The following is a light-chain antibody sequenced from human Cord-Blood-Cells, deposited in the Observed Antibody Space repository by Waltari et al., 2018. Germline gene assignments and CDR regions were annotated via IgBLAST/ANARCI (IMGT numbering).Light chain of an antibody. CDR1: SSDVGGYNY. J-gene: IGLJ3*02. V-gene: IGLV2-14*03. CDR3: SSYTSSSTLWV. CDR2: DVS. Sequence: QSALTQPASVSGSPGPSITIPCTGTSSDVGGYNYVSWYQHPPGKAPKLMIYDVSTRPSGVSNRFSGSKSGNTASLTISGLQAEDEADYYCSSYTSSSTLWVFGGGTKLTVL.